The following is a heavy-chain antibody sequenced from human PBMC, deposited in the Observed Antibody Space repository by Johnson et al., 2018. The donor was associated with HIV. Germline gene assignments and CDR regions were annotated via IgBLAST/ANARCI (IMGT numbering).Heavy chain of an antibody. CDR2: IWFDGSNK. J-gene: IGHJ3*02. CDR3: ARDMAYYDFWSGELGPRGAFDI. CDR1: GFTFSNYG. D-gene: IGHD3-3*01. Sequence: VQLVESGGGVVQPGRSLRLSCAASGFTFSNYGMHWVRQAPGKGLEWVAVIWFDGSNKYYADSVKGRFTISRDNSKNTLYLQMNSLRAEDTAVYYCARDMAYYDFWSGELGPRGAFDIWGQGTMVTVSS. V-gene: IGHV3-30*19.